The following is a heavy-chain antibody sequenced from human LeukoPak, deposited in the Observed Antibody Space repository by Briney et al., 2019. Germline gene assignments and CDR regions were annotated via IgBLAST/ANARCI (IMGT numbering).Heavy chain of an antibody. CDR3: AKDYDFWSGYPRCYFDY. Sequence: PGGSLRLSCAASGFTFSSYGMHWVRQAPGKGLEWVAFIRYDGSNKYYADSVKGRFTISRDNSKNTLYLQMNSLRAEDTSVYYCAKDYDFWSGYPRCYFDYWGQGTLVTVSS. J-gene: IGHJ4*02. CDR1: GFTFSSYG. D-gene: IGHD3-3*01. V-gene: IGHV3-30*02. CDR2: IRYDGSNK.